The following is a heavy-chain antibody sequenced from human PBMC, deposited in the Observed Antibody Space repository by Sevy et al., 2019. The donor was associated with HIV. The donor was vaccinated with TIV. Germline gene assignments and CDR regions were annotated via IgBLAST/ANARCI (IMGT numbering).Heavy chain of an antibody. CDR3: GRGDYYGSLYYFDY. D-gene: IGHD3-10*01. V-gene: IGHV3-21*01. J-gene: IGHJ4*02. CDR2: VSSGSSYI. CDR1: GFTFSNYF. Sequence: GGSLRLSCAASGFTFSNYFMNWVRQAPAKGLEWVSSVSSGSSYIVYADSLKGRFTISRDNAKNSLYLHMNSLRAEDTAVYYCGRGDYYGSLYYFDYWGPGTLVTVSS.